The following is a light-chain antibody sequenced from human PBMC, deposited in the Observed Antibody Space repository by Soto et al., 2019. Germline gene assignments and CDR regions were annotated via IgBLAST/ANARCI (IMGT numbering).Light chain of an antibody. CDR3: QQYYSPPLT. J-gene: IGKJ4*01. CDR2: WAS. V-gene: IGKV4-1*01. Sequence: DIVMTQSQDSLAVSLGERATINCKSSQSVLYSSNNKNYLAWYQQKPRQPPKLLIYWASTRESGVPDRFSGSGSGTDFTLTISSLQAEDVAVYYCQQYYSPPLTVGGGTKVDIK. CDR1: QSVLYSSNNKNY.